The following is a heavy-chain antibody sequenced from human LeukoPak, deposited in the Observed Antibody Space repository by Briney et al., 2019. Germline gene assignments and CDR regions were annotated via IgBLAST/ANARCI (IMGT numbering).Heavy chain of an antibody. V-gene: IGHV1-2*02. CDR3: ARPGSYDSSGYYGGADLDY. D-gene: IGHD3-22*01. J-gene: IGHJ4*02. CDR1: GYTFTGYY. Sequence: GASVKVSCKASGYTFTGYYMHWVRQAPGQGLEWMGWINPNSGGTNYAQKFQGRVTMTRDTSISTAYMELSRLRSADTAVYYCARPGSYDSSGYYGGADLDYWGQGTLVTVSS. CDR2: INPNSGGT.